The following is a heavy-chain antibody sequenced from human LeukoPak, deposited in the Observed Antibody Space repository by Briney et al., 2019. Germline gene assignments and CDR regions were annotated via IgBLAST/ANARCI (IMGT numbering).Heavy chain of an antibody. Sequence: SGTLSLTCTVSGDSVTSYYWSWIRQPPGKALEWIGYISYGGDTSYSPSLKSRVTISVDTSKNQFSLKLSSVTAADTAVYYCARLPPTYYYDSSGFDYWGQGTLVTVSS. D-gene: IGHD3-22*01. CDR3: ARLPPTYYYDSSGFDY. J-gene: IGHJ4*02. CDR2: ISYGGDT. V-gene: IGHV4-59*08. CDR1: GDSVTSYY.